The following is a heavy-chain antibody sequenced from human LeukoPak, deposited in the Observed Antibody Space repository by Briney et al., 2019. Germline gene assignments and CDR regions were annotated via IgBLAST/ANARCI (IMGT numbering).Heavy chain of an antibody. J-gene: IGHJ6*03. V-gene: IGHV4-34*01. D-gene: IGHD3-10*01. Sequence: TSETLSLTCTVSGGSIRSNYYWGWIRQPPGKGLEWIGEINHSGSTNYNPSLKSRVTISVDTSKNQFSLKLSSVTAADTAVYYCARPRPMVRGVIRYYYMDVWGKGTTVTISS. CDR1: GGSIRSNYY. CDR3: ARPRPMVRGVIRYYYMDV. CDR2: INHSGST.